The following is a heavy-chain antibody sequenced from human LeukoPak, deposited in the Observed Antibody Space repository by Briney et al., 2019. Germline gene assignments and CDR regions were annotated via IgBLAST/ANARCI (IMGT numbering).Heavy chain of an antibody. V-gene: IGHV3-74*01. CDR1: GFTFSNYW. J-gene: IGHJ4*02. Sequence: GGSLRLSCAASGFTFSNYWMHWVRQDPGKGLVWVSFINPDGSTTNYADSVKGRFTISRDNSKNTLYLQMNSLRAEDTAVYYCAKAGGYSYGYYLDYWGQGTLVTVSS. D-gene: IGHD5-18*01. CDR2: INPDGSTT. CDR3: AKAGGYSYGYYLDY.